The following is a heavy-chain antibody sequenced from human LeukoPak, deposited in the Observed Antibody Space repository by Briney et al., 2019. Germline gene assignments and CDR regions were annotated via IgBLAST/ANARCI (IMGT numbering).Heavy chain of an antibody. Sequence: SETLSLTCAVYNGSFSGYYWSWIRQSPEKGLEWIGEVNHGGDTNYNPSLRSRVTISLDTSKNHFSLKLRSVTAADTAIYNCARAAWNGGGGFDPWGREPWSPSPQ. CDR2: VNHGGDT. CDR1: NGSFSGYY. D-gene: IGHD3-16*01. CDR3: ARAAWNGGGGFDP. J-gene: IGHJ5*02. V-gene: IGHV4-34*01.